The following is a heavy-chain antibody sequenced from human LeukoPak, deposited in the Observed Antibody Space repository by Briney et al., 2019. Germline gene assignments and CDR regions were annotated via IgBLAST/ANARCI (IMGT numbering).Heavy chain of an antibody. D-gene: IGHD1-1*01. V-gene: IGHV4-34*01. Sequence: PSETLSLTCAVYGGSFSGYYWSWIRQPPGKGLEWIGEINHSGSTNYNPSPKSRVTISVDTSKNQFSLKLSSVTAADTAVYYCARGGWNADTYNDYWGQGTLVTVSS. J-gene: IGHJ4*02. CDR3: ARGGWNADTYNDY. CDR1: GGSFSGYY. CDR2: INHSGST.